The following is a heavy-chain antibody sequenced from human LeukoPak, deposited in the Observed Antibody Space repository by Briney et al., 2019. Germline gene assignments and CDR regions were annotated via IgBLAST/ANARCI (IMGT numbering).Heavy chain of an antibody. D-gene: IGHD6-19*01. CDR1: GFTVSSNY. V-gene: IGHV3-53*01. Sequence: GGSLRLSCAASGFTVSSNYMSWVRQAPGKGLEWVSVIYSGGSTYYADSVKGRFTISRDNSKNTLYLQMNSLRAEDTAVYYCARGARQYSSGWLFDYWGQGTLVTVSS. CDR2: IYSGGST. J-gene: IGHJ4*02. CDR3: ARGARQYSSGWLFDY.